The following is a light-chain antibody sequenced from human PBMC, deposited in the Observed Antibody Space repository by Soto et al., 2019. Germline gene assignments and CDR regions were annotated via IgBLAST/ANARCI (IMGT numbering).Light chain of an antibody. Sequence: QSVLTQPASVSGSPGQSITISCTGTSSDVGGYNYVSWYQQHPGKAPKLMIYDVSYRPSGVSNRFSGSKSGNTASLTISGLQAEDEADYYCSSYTSRTTVFGGGTKLTVL. CDR3: SSYTSRTTV. CDR2: DVS. V-gene: IGLV2-14*01. CDR1: SSDVGGYNY. J-gene: IGLJ2*01.